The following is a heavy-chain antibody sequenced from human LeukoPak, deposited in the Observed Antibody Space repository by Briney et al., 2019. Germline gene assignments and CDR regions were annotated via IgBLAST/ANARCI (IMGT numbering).Heavy chain of an antibody. D-gene: IGHD3-16*01. CDR3: ARHVWYVPHSGGMDY. CDR2: IYYSGST. Sequence: SETLSLTCTVSGGSISSYYWSWIRQPPGKGLEWIGYIYYSGSTNYNPSLKSRVTISVDTSKNQFSLKLSSVTAADTAVYYCARHVWYVPHSGGMDYWGQGTLVTVSS. CDR1: GGSISSYY. V-gene: IGHV4-59*08. J-gene: IGHJ4*02.